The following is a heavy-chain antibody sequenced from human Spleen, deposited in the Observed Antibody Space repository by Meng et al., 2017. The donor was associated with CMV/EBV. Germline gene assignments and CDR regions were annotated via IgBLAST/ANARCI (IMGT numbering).Heavy chain of an antibody. Sequence: GSLRLSCAVSGGSFSTNYWSWIRQAPGKGLEWIGEINHSGNTNYNPSLKSRVTISVDTSKKQFSLKVTSVTAADTAVYYCAREGYSYGYGCGWFDPWGQGTLVTVSS. CDR1: GGSFSTNY. CDR3: AREGYSYGYGCGWFDP. V-gene: IGHV4-34*01. CDR2: INHSGNT. J-gene: IGHJ5*02. D-gene: IGHD5-18*01.